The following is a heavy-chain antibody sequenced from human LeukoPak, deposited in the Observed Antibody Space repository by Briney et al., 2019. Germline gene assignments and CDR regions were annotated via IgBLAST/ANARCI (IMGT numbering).Heavy chain of an antibody. CDR1: GYTFTGYY. J-gene: IGHJ5*02. V-gene: IGHV1-2*02. CDR3: ARGAGVYCSGGSCYSGWFDP. D-gene: IGHD2-15*01. CDR2: INPNSGGT. Sequence: ASVKVSCKASGYTFTGYYMHWVRQAPGQGLEWMGWINPNSGGTNYAQKFQGRVTMTRDTSISTAYMELSRLRSDDTAVYYCARGAGVYCSGGSCYSGWFDPWGQGTLVTVSS.